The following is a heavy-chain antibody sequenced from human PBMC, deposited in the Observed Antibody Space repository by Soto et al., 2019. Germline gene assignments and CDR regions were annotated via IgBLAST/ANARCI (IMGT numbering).Heavy chain of an antibody. CDR3: ASGSSSWYYFDY. V-gene: IGHV4-59*12. CDR2: TDYSGNT. Sequence: PSETLSLTRTVSSYSISSYYWIWIRQSPGKGLEWIGYTDYSGNTNYNPSLKSRVTISGDTSKNQFSLKLSSVTAADTAVYYCASGSSSWYYFDYWGQGTLVTVSS. CDR1: SYSISSYY. D-gene: IGHD6-13*01. J-gene: IGHJ4*02.